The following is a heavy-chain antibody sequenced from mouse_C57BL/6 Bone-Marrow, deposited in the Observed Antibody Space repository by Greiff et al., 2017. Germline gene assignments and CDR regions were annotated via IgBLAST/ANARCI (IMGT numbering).Heavy chain of an antibody. CDR1: GFTFSDYY. D-gene: IGHD1-1*01. CDR2: INYDGSST. CDR3: ARGYYGSSYPDY. V-gene: IGHV5-16*01. J-gene: IGHJ2*01. Sequence: EVQLMESEGGLVQPGSSMTLSCTASGFTFSDYYMAWVRQVPEKGLEWVANINYDGSSTYYLDSLKSRFIISRDNAKNILYLQMSSLKSEDTATYYCARGYYGSSYPDYWGQGTTLTVSA.